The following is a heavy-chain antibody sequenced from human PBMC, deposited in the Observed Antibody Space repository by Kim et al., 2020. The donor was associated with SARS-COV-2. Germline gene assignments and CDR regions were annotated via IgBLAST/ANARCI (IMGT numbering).Heavy chain of an antibody. CDR3: AHRLSAYCGGDCLEPYFDY. V-gene: IGHV2-5*02. D-gene: IGHD2-21*02. J-gene: IGHJ4*02. Sequence: SGPTLVKPTQTLTLTCTFSGFSLSTSGVGVGWIRQPPGKALEWLALIYWDDDKRYSPSLKSRLTITKDTSKNQVVLTMTNMDPVDTATYYCAHRLSAYCGGDCLEPYFDYWGQGTLVTVSS. CDR2: IYWDDDK. CDR1: GFSLSTSGVG.